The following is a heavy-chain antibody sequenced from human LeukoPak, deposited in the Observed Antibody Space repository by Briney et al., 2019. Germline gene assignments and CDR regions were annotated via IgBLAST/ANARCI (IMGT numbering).Heavy chain of an antibody. D-gene: IGHD6-19*01. CDR3: ARDQAVAGPNWFDP. CDR2: IYTSGST. CDR1: GGSISSGSYY. V-gene: IGHV4-61*02. Sequence: NPSETLSLTCTVSGGSISSGSYYWSWIRQPAGKGLEWIGRIYTSGSTNYNPSLKSRVTISVDTSKNQFSLELSSVTAADTAVYYCARDQAVAGPNWFDPWGQGTLVTVSS. J-gene: IGHJ5*02.